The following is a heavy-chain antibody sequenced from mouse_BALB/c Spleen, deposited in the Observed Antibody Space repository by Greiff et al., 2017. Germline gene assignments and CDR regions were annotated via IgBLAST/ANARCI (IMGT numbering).Heavy chain of an antibody. J-gene: IGHJ3*01. V-gene: IGHV1-69*02. D-gene: IGHD2-14*01. Sequence: VQLQQPGAELVRPGASVKLSCKASGYTFTSYWINWVKQRPGQGLEWIGNIYPSDSYTNYNQKFKDKATLTVDKSSSTAYMQLSSPTSEDSAVYYCTRSTYRYDWFAYWGQGTLVTVSA. CDR1: GYTFTSYW. CDR3: TRSTYRYDWFAY. CDR2: IYPSDSYT.